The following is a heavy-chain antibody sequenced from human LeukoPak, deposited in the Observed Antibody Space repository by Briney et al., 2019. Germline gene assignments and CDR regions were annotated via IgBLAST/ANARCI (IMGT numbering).Heavy chain of an antibody. Sequence: SETLSLTCIVSGGSISTSSYYWGWIRQPPGKGLEWIGSVYYSGSTYYNPSLKSRVTISVDTSKNQFSLKLSSVTAADTAAYYCARHRVGYDFWSGYFDYWGQGTLVTVSS. CDR3: ARHRVGYDFWSGYFDY. D-gene: IGHD3-3*01. CDR1: GGSISTSSYY. J-gene: IGHJ4*02. CDR2: VYYSGST. V-gene: IGHV4-39*01.